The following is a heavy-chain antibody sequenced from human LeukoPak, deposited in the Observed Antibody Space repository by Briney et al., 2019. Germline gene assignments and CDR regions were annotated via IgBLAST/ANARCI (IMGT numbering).Heavy chain of an antibody. Sequence: ASVMVSCKASGCTFTDDYMHWVRQAPGQGLEWLGWINPNNGGTYSTQKFQGWVTMTRDTSISTAYMELSRLTSDDTAVYYCARANPLHCSSTSCLFDYWGQGSLVTVSS. J-gene: IGHJ4*02. D-gene: IGHD2-2*01. CDR2: INPNNGGT. CDR1: GCTFTDDY. CDR3: ARANPLHCSSTSCLFDY. V-gene: IGHV1-2*04.